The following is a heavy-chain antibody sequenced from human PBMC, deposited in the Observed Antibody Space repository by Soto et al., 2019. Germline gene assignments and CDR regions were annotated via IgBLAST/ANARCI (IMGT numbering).Heavy chain of an antibody. Sequence: QVQLVQSGAEVKKPGASVKVSCKASGYTLTRYAMHRVRQAPGQRLEWMGWINAGNGNTKYSQKFQGRVTITRDTSARTAYMELSSLSSEDTAVYYCARVSGIAVAEVWGQGTLVTVSS. CDR3: ARVSGIAVAEV. V-gene: IGHV1-3*01. CDR2: INAGNGNT. D-gene: IGHD6-19*01. CDR1: GYTLTRYA. J-gene: IGHJ4*02.